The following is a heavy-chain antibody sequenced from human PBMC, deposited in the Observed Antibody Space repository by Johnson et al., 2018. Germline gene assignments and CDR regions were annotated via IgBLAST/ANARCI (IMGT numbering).Heavy chain of an antibody. CDR1: GFTFDDYT. CDR2: RSWNSGSI. V-gene: IGHV3-9*01. J-gene: IGHJ1*01. Sequence: VQLVQSGGGVVQPGRSLRLSCAATGFTFDDYTMHWVRHAPGKGLDWVSGRSWNSGSIGHEDSVKARFTISRDNAKNSLYLQRNSLRAEDTALYYSSKDLGSSGWYRVSYFQHWGQGTLVTVSS. CDR3: SKDLGSSGWYRVSYFQH. D-gene: IGHD6-19*01.